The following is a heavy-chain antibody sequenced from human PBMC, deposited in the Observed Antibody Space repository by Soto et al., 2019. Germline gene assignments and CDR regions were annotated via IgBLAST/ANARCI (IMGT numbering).Heavy chain of an antibody. CDR3: AKVLADYYGSGSYPYFDY. CDR2: ISGSGGST. J-gene: IGHJ4*02. CDR1: GFTFSSYA. D-gene: IGHD3-10*01. V-gene: IGHV3-23*01. Sequence: GGSLRLSCAASGFTFSSYAMSWVRQAPGKGLEWVSAISGSGGSTYYADSVKGRFTISRDNSKNTLYLQMNSLRAEDTAVYYCAKVLADYYGSGSYPYFDYWGQGTLVTVS.